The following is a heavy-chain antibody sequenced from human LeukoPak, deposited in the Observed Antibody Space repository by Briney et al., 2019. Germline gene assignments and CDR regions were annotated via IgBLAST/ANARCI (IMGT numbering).Heavy chain of an antibody. CDR3: ARAVLWFGDLDYYYYMDV. J-gene: IGHJ6*03. Sequence: SQTLSLTCAISGDSVSRNSATWNWIRQSPARGLEWLGRTYYRSKWYNDYAVSVKSRITINPDTSKNQFSLQLNSVTPEDTAVYYCARAVLWFGDLDYYYYMDVWGKGTTVTVSS. CDR2: TYYRSKWYN. CDR1: GDSVSRNSAT. D-gene: IGHD3-10*01. V-gene: IGHV6-1*01.